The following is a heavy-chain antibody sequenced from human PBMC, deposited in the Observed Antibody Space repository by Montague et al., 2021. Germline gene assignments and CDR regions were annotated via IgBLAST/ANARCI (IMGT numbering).Heavy chain of an antibody. D-gene: IGHD3-10*01. CDR3: ASDRWFGELSI. CDR2: IYHSGNT. Sequence: SETLSLTCAVSGGSISSSNWWSWVRQPPGKGLEWIGEIYHSGNTNYNPSLNSRVIISVDRSKNQFSLKLRSVTAADTAVYYCASDRWFGELSIWGQGTLVPVSS. J-gene: IGHJ4*02. CDR1: GGSISSSNW. V-gene: IGHV4-4*02.